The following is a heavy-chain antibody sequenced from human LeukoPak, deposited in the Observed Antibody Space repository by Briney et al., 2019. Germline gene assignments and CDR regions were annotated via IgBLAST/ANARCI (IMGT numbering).Heavy chain of an antibody. J-gene: IGHJ4*02. CDR3: AKDHATRRAAGRSDY. Sequence: PGGSLRLSCAASGFTFSSYGMSWVRQAPGKGLEWVSAISGSGGSTYYADSVKGRFTISRDNSKNTLYLQMNSLRAEDTAVYYCAKDHATRRAAGRSDYWGQGTLVTVSS. CDR2: ISGSGGST. CDR1: GFTFSSYG. D-gene: IGHD6-13*01. V-gene: IGHV3-23*01.